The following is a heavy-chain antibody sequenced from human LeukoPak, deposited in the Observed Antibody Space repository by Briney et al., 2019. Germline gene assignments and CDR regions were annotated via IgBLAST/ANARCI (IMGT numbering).Heavy chain of an antibody. CDR2: IWYDGSNK. V-gene: IGHV3-33*06. CDR1: GFTFSSYG. Sequence: PGRSLRLSCAASGFTFSSYGMHWVRQAPGKGLEWVAVIWYDGSNKYYADSVKGRFTISRDNSRNTLYLQMNSLRAEDTAVYYCAKFLGSLRHIDYFDYWGQGTLITVSS. CDR3: AKFLGSLRHIDYFDY. D-gene: IGHD7-27*01. J-gene: IGHJ4*02.